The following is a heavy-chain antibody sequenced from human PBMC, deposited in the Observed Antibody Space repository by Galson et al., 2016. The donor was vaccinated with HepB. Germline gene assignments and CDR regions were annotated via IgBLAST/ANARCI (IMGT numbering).Heavy chain of an antibody. CDR1: GFIFSDYD. Sequence: SLRLSCAASGFIFSDYDMHWVRQVTGKSLEWVSAIDSAGDTFYPGSVKGRFTISRENAKNSLYLQMNDLGAGDTAVYYCARGKSLLTMPWNYGLDVWGKGTAVTVSS. V-gene: IGHV3-13*01. J-gene: IGHJ6*04. D-gene: IGHD1-1*01. CDR3: ARGKSLLTMPWNYGLDV. CDR2: IDSAGDT.